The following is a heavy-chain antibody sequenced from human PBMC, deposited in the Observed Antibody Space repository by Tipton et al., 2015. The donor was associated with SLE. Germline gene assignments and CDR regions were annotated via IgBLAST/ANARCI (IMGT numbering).Heavy chain of an antibody. CDR1: GGSISSNSYY. Sequence: GLVKPSETLSLSCTVSGGSISSNSYYWGWIRQPPGKGLEWIGTIYYSGTTYYNPSLKSRVTISVDTSNNQLSLKLTSVTAADTAVYYCARGAKERITLVRVRPYYFDYWGQGSLVTVSS. CDR3: ARGAKERITLVRVRPYYFDY. V-gene: IGHV4-39*02. CDR2: IYYSGTT. D-gene: IGHD3-10*01. J-gene: IGHJ4*01.